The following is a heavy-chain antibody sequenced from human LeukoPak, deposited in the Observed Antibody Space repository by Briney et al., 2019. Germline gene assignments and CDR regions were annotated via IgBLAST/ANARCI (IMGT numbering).Heavy chain of an antibody. CDR1: GGSFSGYW. CDR3: ARRDGYNADFDY. D-gene: IGHD5-24*01. CDR2: ISHSGET. Sequence: SETLSLTCAVSGGSFSGYWWCWIRQSPGTGLEWIGEISHSGETNYNPSFESRVSISLDTSKNQFSLHLSSVTAADTAVYYCARRDGYNADFDYWGQRTLVTVSS. J-gene: IGHJ4*02. V-gene: IGHV4-34*01.